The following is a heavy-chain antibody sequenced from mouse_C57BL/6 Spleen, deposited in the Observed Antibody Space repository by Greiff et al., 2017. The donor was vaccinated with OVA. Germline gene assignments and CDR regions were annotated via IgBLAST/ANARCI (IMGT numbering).Heavy chain of an antibody. CDR1: GYTFTSYW. J-gene: IGHJ1*03. CDR3: ARSQSTMVTTWYFDV. V-gene: IGHV1-62-3*01. Sequence: QVQLQQPGAELVKPGASVKLSCKASGYTFTSYWMHWVKQRPGRGLEWIGRIDPNSGGTKYNEKFKSKATLTVDKPSSTAYMQLSSLTTEDSAIYYCARSQSTMVTTWYFDVWGTGTTVTVSS. D-gene: IGHD2-2*01. CDR2: IDPNSGGT.